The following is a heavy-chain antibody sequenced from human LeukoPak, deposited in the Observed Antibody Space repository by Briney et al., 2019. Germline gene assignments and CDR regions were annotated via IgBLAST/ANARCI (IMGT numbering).Heavy chain of an antibody. D-gene: IGHD3-3*01. CDR1: GFTVSSNY. Sequence: GESLRLSCAASGFTVSSNYMSWVRQAPGKGREWVSIIYSGGSTHYADSVRGRFTISRDNSKNTLYLQMNSLRAEDPAVYYCASMEWLPYWGQGTLVTVSS. V-gene: IGHV3-66*01. CDR3: ASMEWLPY. J-gene: IGHJ4*02. CDR2: IYSGGST.